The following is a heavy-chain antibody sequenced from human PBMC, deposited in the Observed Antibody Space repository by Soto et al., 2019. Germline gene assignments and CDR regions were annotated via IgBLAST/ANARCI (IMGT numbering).Heavy chain of an antibody. CDR3: ARAKEYTRSSGIDV. J-gene: IGHJ6*02. CDR2: TYYRSKWYS. Sequence: SQTLSLTSAISGDSVSSNNAAWNWIRQSPSRGLEWLGRTYYRSKWYSDYSLSVKSRITINPDTSKDQFSLQLNSVTPEDTALYYCARAKEYTRSSGIDVWGQGTTVTVSS. V-gene: IGHV6-1*01. CDR1: GDSVSSNNAA. D-gene: IGHD6-6*01.